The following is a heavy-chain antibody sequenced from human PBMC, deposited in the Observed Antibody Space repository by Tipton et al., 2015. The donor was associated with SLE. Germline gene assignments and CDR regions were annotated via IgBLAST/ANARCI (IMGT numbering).Heavy chain of an antibody. CDR2: LSTSGRT. Sequence: TLSLTCTVSGGSISSGSYFWTWIRQPAGKGLEWIGRLSTSGRTNYIPSLKSRVTMSVDTSKNQFSLKLSSVTAADTAVYYCARGRVDYIRGTYRPSSFDYWGQGTQVTVSS. D-gene: IGHD3-16*02. CDR3: ARGRVDYIRGTYRPSSFDY. CDR1: GGSISSGSYF. J-gene: IGHJ4*02. V-gene: IGHV4-61*02.